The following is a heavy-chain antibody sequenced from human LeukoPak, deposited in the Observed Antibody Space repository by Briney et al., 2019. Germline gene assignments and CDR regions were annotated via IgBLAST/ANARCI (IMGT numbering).Heavy chain of an antibody. J-gene: IGHJ5*02. CDR2: LSYDGSTN. V-gene: IGHV3-30*04. CDR3: ARDCSWYSGITMGRGPTSWDGVSWFDP. Sequence: GGSLRLSCAASGFTFSRFAMHWVRQAPGKGLEWVAVLSYDGSTNYYADSVKGRFTISRDNSKNTLYLQMNSLRAADTAVYYCARDCSWYSGITMGRGPTSWDGVSWFDPWGQGTLVTVSS. D-gene: IGHD3-10*01. CDR1: GFTFSRFA.